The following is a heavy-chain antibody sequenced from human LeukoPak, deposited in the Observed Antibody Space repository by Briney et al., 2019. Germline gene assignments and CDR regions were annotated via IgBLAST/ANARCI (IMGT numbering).Heavy chain of an antibody. J-gene: IGHJ4*02. CDR3: ARDRGYSGYGYFDY. CDR1: GGSISSSSYY. V-gene: IGHV4-39*01. D-gene: IGHD5-12*01. CDR2: IYYSGSN. Sequence: PSETLSLTCTVSGGSISSSSYYWGWIRQPPGKGLEWIGYIYYSGSNYHNPSLKSRVTISVDTSKNQFSLKLSSVTAADTAVYYCARDRGYSGYGYFDYWGQGTLVTVSS.